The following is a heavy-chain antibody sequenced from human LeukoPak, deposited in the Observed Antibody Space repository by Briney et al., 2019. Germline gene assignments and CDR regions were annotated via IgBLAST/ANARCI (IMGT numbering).Heavy chain of an antibody. CDR1: GGSFSGYY. V-gene: IGHV4-34*01. D-gene: IGHD5-12*01. CDR3: ARGIWLRHRPLDY. CDR2: INHSGST. Sequence: SETLSLTCAVYGGSFSGYYWSWIRQPPGEGLEWIGEINHSGSTNYNPSLKSRVTISVDTSKNQFSLKLSSVTAADTAVYYCARGIWLRHRPLDYWGQGTLVTVSS. J-gene: IGHJ4*02.